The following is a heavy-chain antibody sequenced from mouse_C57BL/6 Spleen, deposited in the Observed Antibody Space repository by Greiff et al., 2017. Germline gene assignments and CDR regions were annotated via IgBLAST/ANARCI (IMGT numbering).Heavy chain of an antibody. V-gene: IGHV7-3*01. Sequence: EVQLVESGGGLVQPGGSLSLSCAASGFTFTDYYMSWVRQPPGKALEWLGFIRNKANGYTTEYSASVKGRFTISRDNSQSILYLQMNALRAEDSATYYCASSYGNYYYAMDYWGQGTSVTVSS. J-gene: IGHJ4*01. CDR1: GFTFTDYY. D-gene: IGHD2-1*01. CDR3: ASSYGNYYYAMDY. CDR2: IRNKANGYTT.